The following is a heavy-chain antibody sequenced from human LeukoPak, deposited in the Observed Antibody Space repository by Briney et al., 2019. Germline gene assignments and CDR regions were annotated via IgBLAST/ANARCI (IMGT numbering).Heavy chain of an antibody. D-gene: IGHD1-26*01. J-gene: IGHJ4*02. V-gene: IGHV3-21*01. Sequence: GGSLRLSCAASGFTFSSYSMNWVRQAPGKGLEWVSSISSSSYIYYADSVKGRFTISRDNAKNSLYLQMNSLRAEDTAVYYCARDRGVDGSYYHLDYWGQGTLVTVSS. CDR2: ISSSSYI. CDR1: GFTFSSYS. CDR3: ARDRGVDGSYYHLDY.